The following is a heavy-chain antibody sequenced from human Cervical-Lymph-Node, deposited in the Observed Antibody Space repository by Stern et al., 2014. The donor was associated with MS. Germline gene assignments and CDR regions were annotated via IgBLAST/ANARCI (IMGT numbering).Heavy chain of an antibody. V-gene: IGHV4-61*02. CDR2: IHDSGCT. CDR1: GGSISSSGYY. Sequence: VQLVESGPGLVKPSQTLSLTCTVSGGSISSSGYYWSWIRQPADKGLEWIGRIHDSGCTYYNHSLKSRVTISMDTAKNPFSLKLPSVTAADTAVYYCATTRWDLFTWNWFDPWGQGTLVTVSS. D-gene: IGHD1-26*01. J-gene: IGHJ5*02. CDR3: ATTRWDLFTWNWFDP.